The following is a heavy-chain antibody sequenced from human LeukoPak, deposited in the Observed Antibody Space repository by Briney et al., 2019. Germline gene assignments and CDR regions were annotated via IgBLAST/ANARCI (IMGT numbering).Heavy chain of an antibody. CDR3: ARDPIAAAGTWYYYYMDV. CDR1: GYTFTSYY. Sequence: GASVKVSCKASGYTFTSYYMHWVRQAPGQGLEWMGWINPNSGGTNYAQKFLGRVTMTRDTSISTAYMELSRLRSDDTAVYYCARDPIAAAGTWYYYYMDVWGKGTTVTVSS. V-gene: IGHV1-2*02. D-gene: IGHD6-13*01. CDR2: INPNSGGT. J-gene: IGHJ6*03.